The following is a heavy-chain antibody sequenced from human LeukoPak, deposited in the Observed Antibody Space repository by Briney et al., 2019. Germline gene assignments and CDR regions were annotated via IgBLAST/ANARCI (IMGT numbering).Heavy chain of an antibody. V-gene: IGHV3-7*01. Sequence: GGSLRLSCAASGFTFSSYWMSWVRQAPGKGLEWVANIKQDGSEKYYVDSVKGRFSISRDNAKNSLYLQMNSLRAEDTAVYYCARGNSYGDYTQWDYWGQGALVTVSS. J-gene: IGHJ4*02. D-gene: IGHD4-17*01. CDR1: GFTFSSYW. CDR3: ARGNSYGDYTQWDY. CDR2: IKQDGSEK.